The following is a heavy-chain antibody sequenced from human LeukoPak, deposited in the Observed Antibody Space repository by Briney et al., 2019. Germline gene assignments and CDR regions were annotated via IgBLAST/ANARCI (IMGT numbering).Heavy chain of an antibody. V-gene: IGHV4-34*01. CDR1: GGSFSGYY. CDR2: INHSGST. CDR3: ARAYCGGDCYFDS. J-gene: IGHJ4*02. D-gene: IGHD2-21*01. Sequence: PSETLSLTCAVYGGSFSGYYWSWIRQPPAKGLEWIGEINHSGSTNYNPSLKSRVTISVDTSKNQFSLKLSSVTAADTAVYYCARAYCGGDCYFDSWGQGTLVTVSS.